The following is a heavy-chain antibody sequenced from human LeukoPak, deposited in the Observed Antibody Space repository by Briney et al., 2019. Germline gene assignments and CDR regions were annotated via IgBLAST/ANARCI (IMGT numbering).Heavy chain of an antibody. CDR3: ARDIDGSGSPRFDY. V-gene: IGHV1-2*04. CDR2: INPNSGGT. Sequence: ASVKVSCKASGYTFAGYYMHWVRQAPGQGLEWMGWINPNSGGTNYAQKFQGWVTMTRDTSISTAYMELSRLRSDDTAVYYCARDIDGSGSPRFDYWGQGTLVTVSS. CDR1: GYTFAGYY. J-gene: IGHJ4*02. D-gene: IGHD3-10*01.